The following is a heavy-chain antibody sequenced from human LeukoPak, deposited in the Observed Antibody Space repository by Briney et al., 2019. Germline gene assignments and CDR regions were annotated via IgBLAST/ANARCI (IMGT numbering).Heavy chain of an antibody. Sequence: GRSLRLSCAASGFTFRSYAMHWVRQAPGKGLEWLAVISYDAINKYYADSVKGRFTISRDNSKNTLYLQMNSLRAEDTAVYYCAKGYCSSTSCLKTDWGQGALVTVSS. CDR1: GFTFRSYA. CDR2: ISYDAINK. D-gene: IGHD2-2*01. V-gene: IGHV3-30*18. CDR3: AKGYCSSTSCLKTD. J-gene: IGHJ4*02.